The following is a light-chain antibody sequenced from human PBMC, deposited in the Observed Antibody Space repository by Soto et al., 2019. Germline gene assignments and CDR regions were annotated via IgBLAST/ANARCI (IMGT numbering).Light chain of an antibody. J-gene: IGLJ3*02. CDR1: SSDVGGYDY. V-gene: IGLV2-8*01. CDR2: EVT. CDR3: SSVVAGNNYWV. Sequence: QSALTQPPSASGSPGRSVTISCTGTSSDVGGYDYVSWFQQHPGKAPKLIIYEVTKRPSGVPDRFSASKSGNTASLTVSGLQAEDEADYYCSSVVAGNNYWVFGGGTKLTVL.